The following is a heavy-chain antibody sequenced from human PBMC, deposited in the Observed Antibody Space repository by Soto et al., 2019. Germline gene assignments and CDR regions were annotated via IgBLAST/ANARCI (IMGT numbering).Heavy chain of an antibody. CDR1: GASVSSGDYY. CDR2: IYFSGAT. CDR3: VRVHADESSGYYLDY. J-gene: IGHJ4*02. Sequence: QVQLQEAGPGLVKPSETLALNCSVSGASVSSGDYYWSWIRQPPGKGLEWIGYIYFSGATSYDPSLKRRVSISIDTFKNHFSLKLKSVTAADTDVYYCVRVHADESSGYYLDYWGQGLLVSVSS. D-gene: IGHD3-22*01. V-gene: IGHV4-61*03.